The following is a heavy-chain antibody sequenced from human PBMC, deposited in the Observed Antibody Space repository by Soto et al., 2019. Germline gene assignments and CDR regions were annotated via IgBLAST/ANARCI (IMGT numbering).Heavy chain of an antibody. D-gene: IGHD3-22*01. Sequence: HWGSIGIGSTACGISFTNAWMNWVRKAKGKGLEWVGRIKSKTDGETIEYAAPVKGRFIISRDDSKNTLYLQMNSLKTEDTATYYCAHRRVVVTPAFFDFWGQGTLVTVSS. CDR2: IKSKTDGETI. CDR3: AHRRVVVTPAFFDF. V-gene: IGHV3-15*01. CDR1: GISFTNAW. J-gene: IGHJ4*02.